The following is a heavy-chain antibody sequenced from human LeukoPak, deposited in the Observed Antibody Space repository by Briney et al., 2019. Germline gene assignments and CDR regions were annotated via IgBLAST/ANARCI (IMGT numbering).Heavy chain of an antibody. CDR3: ARGTSSWGFDY. D-gene: IGHD6-13*01. CDR1: GGTFSSYA. V-gene: IGHV1-46*01. Sequence: ASVKVSCKASGGTFSSYAISWVRQAPGQGLEWMGITNPSGGSTTYAQKFQGRVTMTRGTSTSTVYMELSSLRSEDTVVYYCARGTSSWGFDYWGQGTLVTVSS. J-gene: IGHJ4*02. CDR2: TNPSGGST.